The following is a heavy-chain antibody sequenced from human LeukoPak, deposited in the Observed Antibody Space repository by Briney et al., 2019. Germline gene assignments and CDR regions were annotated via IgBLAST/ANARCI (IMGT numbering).Heavy chain of an antibody. CDR1: GYTLTDLS. J-gene: IGHJ4*02. Sequence: ASVKVSYKVSGYTLTDLSMHWVRQAPGKGLEWMGGFDPEDGETIYAQKFQGRVTITRDTSATTAYMELSSLRSEDTAVYFCARADSLGNYYDVWGQGTLVTVSS. V-gene: IGHV1-24*01. CDR3: ARADSLGNYYDV. CDR2: FDPEDGET. D-gene: IGHD3-10*01.